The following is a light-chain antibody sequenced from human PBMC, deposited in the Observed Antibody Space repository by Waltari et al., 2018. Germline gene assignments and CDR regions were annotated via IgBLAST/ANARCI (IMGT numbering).Light chain of an antibody. Sequence: DIQITQSPSSRSASVGDRVTIICRASQGISNYLAWYQQKPGKVPKLLIYTASTLQSGVPSRFSGSGSGTDFTLTISSLQPEDVATYYCQKYDSAPLWTFGQGTKVEIK. CDR2: TAS. CDR1: QGISNY. J-gene: IGKJ1*01. CDR3: QKYDSAPLWT. V-gene: IGKV1-27*01.